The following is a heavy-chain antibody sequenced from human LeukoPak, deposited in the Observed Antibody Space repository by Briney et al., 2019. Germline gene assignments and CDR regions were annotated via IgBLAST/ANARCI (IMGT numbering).Heavy chain of an antibody. J-gene: IGHJ4*02. CDR2: IRSKANSYAT. CDR1: GFTFSGSA. D-gene: IGHD3-9*01. Sequence: GGSLRLSCAASGFTFSGSAMHWVRQASGKGLEWVGRIRSKANSYATAYAASVKGRFTISRDDSKNTAYLQMNSLKTEDTAVYYCTRHGDILTGQFDYWGQGTLVTVSS. CDR3: TRHGDILTGQFDY. V-gene: IGHV3-73*01.